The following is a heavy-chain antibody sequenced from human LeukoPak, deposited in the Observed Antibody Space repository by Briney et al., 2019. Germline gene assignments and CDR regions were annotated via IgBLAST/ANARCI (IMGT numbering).Heavy chain of an antibody. CDR3: AKVTGSGSYSAYYYYDMDV. J-gene: IGHJ6*02. V-gene: IGHV3-74*01. CDR2: INSDGSTT. D-gene: IGHD3-10*01. Sequence: GGSLRLSCAASGFTFSRYWMHWVRQGPGKGLVWVSRINSDGSTTTYADSVKGRFTISRDNSKNTLYLQMNSLRAEDTAVYYCAKVTGSGSYSAYYYYDMDVWGQGTPVTVSS. CDR1: GFTFSRYW.